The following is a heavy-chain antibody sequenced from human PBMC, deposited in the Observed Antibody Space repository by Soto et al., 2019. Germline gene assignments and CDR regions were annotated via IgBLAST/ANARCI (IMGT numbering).Heavy chain of an antibody. CDR2: IYYSGST. CDR3: AAVRQHYFDF. CDR1: GGSISSGAYY. Sequence: QVQLQESGPGLVKPSQTLSLTCTVSGGSISSGAYYWSWIRQHPGKGLEWIGYIYYSGSTYSNPSLKSRVAISVDKSKNQLSLKLSSVTAADTAVYYCAAVRQHYFDFWGQGTLVTVSS. V-gene: IGHV4-31*03. J-gene: IGHJ4*02. D-gene: IGHD1-1*01.